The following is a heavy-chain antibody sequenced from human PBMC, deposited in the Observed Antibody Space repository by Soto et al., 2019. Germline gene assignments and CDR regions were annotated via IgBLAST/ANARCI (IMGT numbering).Heavy chain of an antibody. CDR1: GFTFSSYW. CDR3: ARDIVVVPAAIRNNDYYYYGMDV. V-gene: IGHV3-74*01. J-gene: IGHJ6*02. Sequence: QPGGSLRLSCAASGFTFSSYWMHWVRQAPGKGLVWVSRINSDGSSTSYADSVKGRFTISRDNDKNTLYLQMNSLRAEDTAEYYCARDIVVVPAAIRNNDYYYYGMDVWGQGTTVNVSS. CDR2: INSDGSST. D-gene: IGHD2-2*01.